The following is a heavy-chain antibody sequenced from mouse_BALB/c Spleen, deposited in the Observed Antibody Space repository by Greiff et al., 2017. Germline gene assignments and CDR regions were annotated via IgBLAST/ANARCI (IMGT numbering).Heavy chain of an antibody. CDR2: IWAGGST. V-gene: IGHV2-9*02. CDR1: GFSLTSYG. D-gene: IGHD1-2*01. Sequence: VKLVESGPGLVAPSQSLSITCTVSGFSLTSYGVHWVRQPPGKGLEWLGVIWAGGSTNYNSALMSRLSISKDNSKSQVFLKMNSLQTDDTAMYHCARDPYYYGYDYAMDYWGQGTSVTVSS. CDR3: ARDPYYYGYDYAMDY. J-gene: IGHJ4*01.